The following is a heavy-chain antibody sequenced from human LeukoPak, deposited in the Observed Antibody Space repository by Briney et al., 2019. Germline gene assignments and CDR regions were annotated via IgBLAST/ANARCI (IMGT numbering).Heavy chain of an antibody. J-gene: IGHJ4*02. CDR3: AKDGDSSGWYYFDY. D-gene: IGHD6-19*01. Sequence: PGGSLRLSCAASGFTFSSYEMNWVRQAPGKGLEWVAVISYDGSNKYYADSVKGRFTISRDNSKNTLYLQMNSLRAEDTAVYYCAKDGDSSGWYYFDYWGQGTLVTVSS. V-gene: IGHV3-30*18. CDR2: ISYDGSNK. CDR1: GFTFSSYE.